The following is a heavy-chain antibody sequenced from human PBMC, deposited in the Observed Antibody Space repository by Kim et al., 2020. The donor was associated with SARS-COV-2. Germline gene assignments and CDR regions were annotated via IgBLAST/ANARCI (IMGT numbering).Heavy chain of an antibody. J-gene: IGHJ4*02. D-gene: IGHD1-7*01. CDR1: GGSFSGYY. CDR3: ARMGRLTGTTPRGFDY. Sequence: SETLSLTCAFYGGSFSGYYWSWIRQPPGKGLEWIGEINHSGSTNYNPSLKSRVTISVDTSKNQFSLKLSSVTAADTAVYYCARMGRLTGTTPRGFDYWGQGTLVTVSS. V-gene: IGHV4-34*01. CDR2: INHSGST.